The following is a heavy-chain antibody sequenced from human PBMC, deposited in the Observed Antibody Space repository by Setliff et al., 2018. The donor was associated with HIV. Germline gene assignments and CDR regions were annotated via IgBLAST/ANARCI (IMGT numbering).Heavy chain of an antibody. CDR3: ARRGDYYYYYAMDF. V-gene: IGHV3-7*01. CDR1: GFTFSSYS. J-gene: IGHJ6*02. D-gene: IGHD3-10*01. CDR2: LNQDGRQK. Sequence: PGGSPRLSCAASGFTFSSYSMNWVRQAPGKGLEWVANLNQDGRQKYYEDSVKGRFTISRDNAKNSLYLQMNSLRAEDTAVYYCARRGDYYYYYAMDFWGQGTAVTVSS.